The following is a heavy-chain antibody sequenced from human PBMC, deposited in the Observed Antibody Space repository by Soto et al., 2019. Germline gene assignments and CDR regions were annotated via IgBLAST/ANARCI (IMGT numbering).Heavy chain of an antibody. CDR3: AKSVRDYYYGMDV. CDR2: LSGSGGNT. Sequence: GGSLRLSCAASGFTFSNYAMSWVRQAPGEGLEWVSALSGSGGNTYYADSVKGRFTISRDNSKNTLYLQMNSLRAEDTAVYYCAKSVRDYYYGMDVWGQGTTVTVSS. J-gene: IGHJ6*02. CDR1: GFTFSNYA. V-gene: IGHV3-23*01.